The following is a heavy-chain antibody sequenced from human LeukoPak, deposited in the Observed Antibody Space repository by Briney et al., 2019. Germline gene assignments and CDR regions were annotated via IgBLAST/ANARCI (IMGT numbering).Heavy chain of an antibody. CDR2: IYYSGST. V-gene: IGHV4-39*01. Sequence: SETLSLTCTVSGGSISSSSYYWGWIRQPPGKGLEWIGSIYYSGSTYYNPSLKSRVTISVDTSKNQFSLKLSSVTAADTAVYYCARYGYYDSSGFYYWGQGTLVTVSS. D-gene: IGHD3-22*01. J-gene: IGHJ4*02. CDR1: GGSISSSSYY. CDR3: ARYGYYDSSGFYY.